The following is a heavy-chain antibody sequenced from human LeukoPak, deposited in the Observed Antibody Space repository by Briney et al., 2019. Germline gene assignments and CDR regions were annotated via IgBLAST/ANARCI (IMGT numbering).Heavy chain of an antibody. D-gene: IGHD2-15*01. Sequence: GASVKVSCKASGYTFTGYYMHWVRQAPGQGLEWMGWINPNSGGTNYAQKFQGRVTITRNTSISTAYMELSSLRSEDTAVYYCARVDGSPDYWGQGTLVTVSS. CDR2: INPNSGGT. J-gene: IGHJ4*02. CDR3: ARVDGSPDY. V-gene: IGHV1-2*02. CDR1: GYTFTGYY.